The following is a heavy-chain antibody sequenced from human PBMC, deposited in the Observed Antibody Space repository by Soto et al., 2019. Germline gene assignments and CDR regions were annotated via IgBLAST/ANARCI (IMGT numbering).Heavy chain of an antibody. CDR3: TRDPIGDHIGAFDF. CDR1: KFTFSAYA. J-gene: IGHJ3*01. V-gene: IGHV3-23*04. CDR2: ISGSGGGT. Sequence: EVQVVESGGGLVQPGGSLRLSCATSKFTFSAYAMTWVRQAPGEGLEWVSSISGSGGGTSYADSVKGRFSISRDNSKNTLYLRMNSLRVEDTAVYYCTRDPIGDHIGAFDFWGQGIVVTVSS. D-gene: IGHD4-17*01.